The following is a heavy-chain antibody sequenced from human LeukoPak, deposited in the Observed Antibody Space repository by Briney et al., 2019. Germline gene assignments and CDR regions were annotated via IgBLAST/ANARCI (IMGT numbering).Heavy chain of an antibody. CDR2: INWNSGNI. CDR1: GFTFNDHA. CDR3: ARASYYYDTTGLGAVDI. J-gene: IGHJ3*02. D-gene: IGHD3-22*01. V-gene: IGHV3-9*01. Sequence: GRSLRLSCAASGFTFNDHAMYWVRQPPGKGLEWVSGINWNSGNIGYADSVKGRFTISRDDAKNSLFLQMNSLRAEDTALYYCARASYYYDTTGLGAVDIWGQGTMVTVSS.